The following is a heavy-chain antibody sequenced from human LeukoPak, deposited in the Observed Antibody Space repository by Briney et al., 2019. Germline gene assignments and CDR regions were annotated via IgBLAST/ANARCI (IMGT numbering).Heavy chain of an antibody. D-gene: IGHD4-17*01. CDR2: INPNSGGT. J-gene: IGHJ4*02. V-gene: IGHV1-2*02. Sequence: EASVKVSCEASGYTFTGYYMHWVRQAPGQGLEWMGWINPNSGGTNYAQKFQGRVTMTRDTSISTAYMELTRLRSDDTAVYYCARDNGDYWFDYWGQGTLVTVSS. CDR1: GYTFTGYY. CDR3: ARDNGDYWFDY.